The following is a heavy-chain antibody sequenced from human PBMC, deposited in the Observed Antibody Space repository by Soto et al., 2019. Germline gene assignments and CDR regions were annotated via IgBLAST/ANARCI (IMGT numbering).Heavy chain of an antibody. V-gene: IGHV3-9*01. CDR1: GFTFDDYA. CDR2: ISWNSGSI. D-gene: IGHD1-1*01. CDR3: AKDIGGTHAFDI. Sequence: SLRLSCAASGFTFDDYAMHWVRQAPGKGLEWVSGISWNSGSIGYADSVKGRFTISRDNAKNSLYLQMNSLRDEDTALYYCAKDIGGTHAFDIWGQGTMVTVSS. J-gene: IGHJ3*02.